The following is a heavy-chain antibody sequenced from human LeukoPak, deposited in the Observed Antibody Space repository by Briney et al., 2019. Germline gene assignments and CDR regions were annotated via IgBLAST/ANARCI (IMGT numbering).Heavy chain of an antibody. CDR1: GGIFSSYA. CDR2: IIPILGIA. V-gene: IGHV1-69*04. CDR3: ARDLPPYYFDY. J-gene: IGHJ4*02. Sequence: ASVKVSCKASGGIFSSYAISWVRQAPGQGLELMGRIIPILGIANYAQKFQGRVTITADKSTSTAYMDLSSLRSEDTAVYYCARDLPPYYFDYWGQGTLVTVSS.